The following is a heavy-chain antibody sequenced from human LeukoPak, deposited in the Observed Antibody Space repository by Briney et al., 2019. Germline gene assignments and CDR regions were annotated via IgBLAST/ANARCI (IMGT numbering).Heavy chain of an antibody. CDR1: AFTFSSNC. J-gene: IGHJ4*02. CDR2: IWYDGRNK. Sequence: GGSLRLSCAASAFTFSSNCMHWVRHAPGKGREWGAVIWYDGRNKYYAATVKGRFHISRHNSKHTRYVQVNSLRAEDTVVYYCAREWGFRGNHFDYWGQGTLVTVSS. D-gene: IGHD4-23*01. V-gene: IGHV3-33*01. CDR3: AREWGFRGNHFDY.